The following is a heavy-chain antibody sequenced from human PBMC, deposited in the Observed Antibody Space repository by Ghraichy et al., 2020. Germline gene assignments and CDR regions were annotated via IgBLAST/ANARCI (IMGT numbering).Heavy chain of an antibody. CDR3: AKPRWDYDSSGYSAFDI. V-gene: IGHV3-23*01. J-gene: IGHJ3*02. CDR1: GFTFSSYA. D-gene: IGHD3-22*01. Sequence: GGSLRLSCAASGFTFSSYAMSWVRQAPGKGLEWVSAISGSGGSTYYADSVKGRFTISRDNSKNTLYLQMNSLRAEDTAVYYCAKPRWDYDSSGYSAFDIWGQGTMVTVSS. CDR2: ISGSGGST.